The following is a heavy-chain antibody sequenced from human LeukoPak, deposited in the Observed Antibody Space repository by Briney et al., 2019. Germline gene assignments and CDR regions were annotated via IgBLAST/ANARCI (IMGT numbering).Heavy chain of an antibody. J-gene: IGHJ4*02. CDR3: ARIDTSGYNGYSFDY. Sequence: SETLSLTCTVSGGSISSYYWSWIRQPPEKGLEFIGYIYYSGNTIYNPSLKSRVTISVDTSMNQFSLKLSSVTAADTAVCYCARIDTSGYNGYSFDYWGQGTLVTVSS. CDR2: IYYSGNT. D-gene: IGHD3-22*01. V-gene: IGHV4-59*12. CDR1: GGSISSYY.